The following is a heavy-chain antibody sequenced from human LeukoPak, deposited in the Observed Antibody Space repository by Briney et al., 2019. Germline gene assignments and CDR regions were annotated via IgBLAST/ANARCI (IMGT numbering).Heavy chain of an antibody. V-gene: IGHV4-39*01. CDR2: VYYTGNT. D-gene: IGHD2-21*01. J-gene: IGHJ4*02. Sequence: PETLSLTCTVSGGSITSATYHWAWIRQAPGKGLEWLESVYYTGNTHNNPSLQSRVTITVDTSKNQFSLMLNSVTAADTAVYYCARRGEHGYLFCGAECYSEYFDYWGQGTLVTVSS. CDR3: ARRGEHGYLFCGAECYSEYFDY. CDR1: GGSITSATYH.